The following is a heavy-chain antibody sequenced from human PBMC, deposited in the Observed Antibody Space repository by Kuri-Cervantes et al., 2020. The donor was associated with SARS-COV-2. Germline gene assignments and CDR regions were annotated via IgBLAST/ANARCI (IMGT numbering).Heavy chain of an antibody. CDR2: ISSSSSYI. V-gene: IGHV3-21*01. D-gene: IGHD1-26*01. J-gene: IGHJ5*02. Sequence: GESLKISCAASGFTFSSYSMNWVRQAPGKGLEWVSSISSSSSYIYYADSVKGRFTISRDNAKNTLYLQMNSLRAEDTAVYYCARDSAPTGGATGDWFDPWGQGTLVTVSS. CDR1: GFTFSSYS. CDR3: ARDSAPTGGATGDWFDP.